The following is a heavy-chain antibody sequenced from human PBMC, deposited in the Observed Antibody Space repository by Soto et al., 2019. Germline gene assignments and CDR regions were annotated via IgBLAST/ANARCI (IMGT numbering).Heavy chain of an antibody. Sequence: SVKVSCKASGFTFTSSAVQWVRQARGQRLEWIGWIVVGSGNTNYAQKFQERVTITRDMSTSTAYMELSSLRSEDTAVYYCAAVAAVALGRFDYWGQGTLVTVSS. J-gene: IGHJ4*02. CDR3: AAVAAVALGRFDY. V-gene: IGHV1-58*01. D-gene: IGHD6-19*01. CDR2: IVVGSGNT. CDR1: GFTFTSSA.